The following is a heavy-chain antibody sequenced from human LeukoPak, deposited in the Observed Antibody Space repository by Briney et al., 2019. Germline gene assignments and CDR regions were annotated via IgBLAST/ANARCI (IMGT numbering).Heavy chain of an antibody. V-gene: IGHV4-39*07. CDR1: GGSISSSSYY. J-gene: IGHJ3*02. D-gene: IGHD3-10*01. CDR3: ASSMGSAFDI. CDR2: IYYSGST. Sequence: PSETLSLTCTVSGGSISSSSYYWGWIRQPPGKGLEWIGSIYYSGSTYYNPSLKSRVTISVDTSKNQFSLKLSSVTAADTAVYYCASSMGSAFDIWGQGTMVTVSS.